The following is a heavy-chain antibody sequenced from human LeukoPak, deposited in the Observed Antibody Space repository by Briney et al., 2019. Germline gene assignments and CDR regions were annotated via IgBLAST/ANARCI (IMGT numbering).Heavy chain of an antibody. Sequence: ASVKVSCKASVYTFTSYAMHWVRQAPGQRLEWMGWMNAGNGNTKYSQKFQGRVTITRDTSASTAYMELSSLRSEDTAVYYCARTLLWFGELSSFDPWGQGTLVTVSS. CDR3: ARTLLWFGELSSFDP. CDR2: MNAGNGNT. V-gene: IGHV1-3*01. J-gene: IGHJ5*02. CDR1: VYTFTSYA. D-gene: IGHD3-10*01.